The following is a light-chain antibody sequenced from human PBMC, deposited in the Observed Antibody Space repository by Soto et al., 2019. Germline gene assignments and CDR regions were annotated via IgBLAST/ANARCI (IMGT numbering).Light chain of an antibody. CDR1: QTIKNY. V-gene: IGKV3-11*01. Sequence: VFTQSPSTLSFSQGERATLSCRASQTIKNYLAWYQQKPGQAPRLLISDISNRATGIPARFSASGSGADFTLTIRSLEPEDFAVYYCQQRSNWTFGQGTQVDIK. CDR3: QQRSNWT. J-gene: IGKJ1*01. CDR2: DIS.